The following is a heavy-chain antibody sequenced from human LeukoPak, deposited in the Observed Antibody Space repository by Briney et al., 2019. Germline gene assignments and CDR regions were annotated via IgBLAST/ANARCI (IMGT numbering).Heavy chain of an antibody. CDR2: IRYDGSNK. CDR3: AKAATYFYGSVTYDWFES. J-gene: IGHJ5*01. D-gene: IGHD3-10*01. Sequence: GGSLRLSCAASGFTFSSYGMHWVRQAPGKGLEWVAFIRYDGSNKYYADSVKGRFTISRDNGKNTIYLQMNSLRVDDTAIYYCAKAATYFYGSVTYDWFESWGQGTLVTVSS. V-gene: IGHV3-30*02. CDR1: GFTFSSYG.